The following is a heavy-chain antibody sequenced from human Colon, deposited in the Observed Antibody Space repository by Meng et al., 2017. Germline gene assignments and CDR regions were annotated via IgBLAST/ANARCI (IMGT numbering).Heavy chain of an antibody. CDR3: AKHGVWLIWVAN. J-gene: IGHJ4*02. Sequence: QLQLQESGPGLVKPSETLSLTCNVSGASISTNNYWGWIRQPPGKGLEWIGSIHYSGTTYHNPSLWGRVTISADTSKNQFSLKLSSVTAADTAVYYCAKHGVWLIWVANWGQGTLVTVSS. CDR1: GASISTNNY. CDR2: IHYSGTT. D-gene: IGHD6-19*01. V-gene: IGHV4-39*01.